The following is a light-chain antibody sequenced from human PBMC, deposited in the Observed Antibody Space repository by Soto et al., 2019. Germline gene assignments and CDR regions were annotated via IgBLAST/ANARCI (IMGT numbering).Light chain of an antibody. V-gene: IGLV2-14*01. CDR1: SSDVGGYNY. Sequence: LTQPPSASGSPGQSVTISCTGTSSDVGGYNYVSWYQQHPGKAPKLMIYDVSNRPSGVSNRFSGSKSGNTASLTISGLQAEDEADYYCSSYTSSSTYVFGTGTKVTVL. CDR3: SSYTSSSTYV. J-gene: IGLJ1*01. CDR2: DVS.